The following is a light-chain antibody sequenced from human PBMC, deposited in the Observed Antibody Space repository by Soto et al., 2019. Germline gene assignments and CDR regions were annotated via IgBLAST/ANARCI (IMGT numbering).Light chain of an antibody. V-gene: IGLV2-14*03. CDR1: SSDVGAYNY. J-gene: IGLJ2*01. Sequence: QSVLTQPASVSGSPGQSITISCTGTSSDVGAYNYVSWYQQHPGKAPRLMTYDVSNRPSGVSNRFSGSKSGNTASLTISGLQTEDEADYYCSSYTTTNSVVFGGGTKLTVL. CDR3: SSYTTTNSVV. CDR2: DVS.